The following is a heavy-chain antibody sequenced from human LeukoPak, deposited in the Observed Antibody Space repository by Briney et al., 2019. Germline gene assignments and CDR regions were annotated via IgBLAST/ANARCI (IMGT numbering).Heavy chain of an antibody. J-gene: IGHJ4*02. CDR3: ARGGGVAGTPYNPYDY. CDR1: GGSISSGGYY. CDR2: IYYSGST. Sequence: SETLSLTCTVSGGSISSGGYYWSWIRQPPGKGLEWIGYIYYSGSTNYNPSLKSRVTISVDTSKNQFSLKLSSVTAADTAVYYCARGGGVAGTPYNPYDYWGQGTLVTVSS. V-gene: IGHV4-61*08. D-gene: IGHD6-19*01.